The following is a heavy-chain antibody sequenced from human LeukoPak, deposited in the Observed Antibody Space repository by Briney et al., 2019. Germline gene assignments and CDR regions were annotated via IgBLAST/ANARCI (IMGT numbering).Heavy chain of an antibody. J-gene: IGHJ4*02. Sequence: PGGSLRLSCAASGITFSNYAMSWVRQAPGKGLEWVSAISGSGESTYYADSVKGRFTISRDNSKNTLYVQLNSLGAEDTAVYYCAKTSLSLPSVAGMPSYFDFWGQGTLVTVSS. CDR1: GITFSNYA. V-gene: IGHV3-23*01. CDR2: ISGSGEST. CDR3: AKTSLSLPSVAGMPSYFDF. D-gene: IGHD6-19*01.